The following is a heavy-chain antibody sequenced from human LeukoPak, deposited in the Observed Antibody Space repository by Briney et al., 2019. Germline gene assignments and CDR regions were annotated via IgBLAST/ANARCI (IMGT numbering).Heavy chain of an antibody. Sequence: GGSLRLSCAASGFTFSSYSMNWVRQAPGKGLEWVSSISSSSSYIYYADLVKGRFTISRDNAKNSLYLQMNSLRAEDTAVYYCARKSPMVRGVIISWGQGTLVTVSS. CDR1: GFTFSSYS. CDR3: ARKSPMVRGVIIS. V-gene: IGHV3-21*01. D-gene: IGHD3-10*01. J-gene: IGHJ4*02. CDR2: ISSSSSYI.